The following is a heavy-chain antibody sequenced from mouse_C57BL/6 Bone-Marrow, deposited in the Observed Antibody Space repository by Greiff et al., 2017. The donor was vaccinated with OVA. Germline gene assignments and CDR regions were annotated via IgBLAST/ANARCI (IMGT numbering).Heavy chain of an antibody. Sequence: VQLQQSGAELVRPGASVTLSCKASGYTFTDYEMHWVKQTPVHGLEWIGAIDPETGGTAYNQKFKGKAILTADKSSSTAYMELRSLTYEDSAVYYCTRWGLYYYGSSDVLDVWGTGTTVTVSS. CDR1: GYTFTDYE. J-gene: IGHJ1*03. CDR2: IDPETGGT. CDR3: TRWGLYYYGSSDVLDV. D-gene: IGHD1-1*01. V-gene: IGHV1-15*01.